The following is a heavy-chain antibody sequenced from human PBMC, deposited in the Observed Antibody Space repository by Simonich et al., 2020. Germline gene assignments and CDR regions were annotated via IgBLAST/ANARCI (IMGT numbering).Heavy chain of an antibody. CDR2: FNPKRCGT. Sequence: QVQLVQAGAEVKKPGASVKVSCKASGYTFTGYYMHWVRQAPGQGLEWMGRFNPKRCGTNVAQKVQGRFTLARYTSISTSYMGLSRLRSDDTAVYYCARDGGNCSGGSCYWYFDLWGRGTLVTVSS. CDR3: ARDGGNCSGGSCYWYFDL. CDR1: GYTFTGYY. J-gene: IGHJ2*01. D-gene: IGHD2-15*01. V-gene: IGHV1-2*06.